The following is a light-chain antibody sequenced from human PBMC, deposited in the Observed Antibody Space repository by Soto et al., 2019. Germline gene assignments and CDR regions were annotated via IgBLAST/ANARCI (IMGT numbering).Light chain of an antibody. CDR3: QQYGSSWWT. Sequence: LTQSPGTLSLSPGERATLSCRASQSVSSSYLAWYQQKPGQAPRLLIYGASSRATGIPDRFSGSGSGTDFTLTISILEPEDFAVYYCQQYGSSWWTFGQGTKVDNK. CDR2: GAS. CDR1: QSVSSSY. V-gene: IGKV3-20*01. J-gene: IGKJ1*01.